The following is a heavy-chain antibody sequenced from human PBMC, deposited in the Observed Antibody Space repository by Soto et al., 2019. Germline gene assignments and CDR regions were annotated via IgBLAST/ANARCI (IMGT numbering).Heavy chain of an antibody. Sequence: ASVKVSCKASGYTFTGYYMHWVRQAPGQGLEWMGWINPNSGGTNYAQKFQGWVTMTRDTSISTAYMELSRLRSDDTAVYYCARGAYYYDSSGNMYYFDYWGQGTLVTVSS. D-gene: IGHD3-22*01. V-gene: IGHV1-2*04. J-gene: IGHJ4*02. CDR1: GYTFTGYY. CDR2: INPNSGGT. CDR3: ARGAYYYDSSGNMYYFDY.